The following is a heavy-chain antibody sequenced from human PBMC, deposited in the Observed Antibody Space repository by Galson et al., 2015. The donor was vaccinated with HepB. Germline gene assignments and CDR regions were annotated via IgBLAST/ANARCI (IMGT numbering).Heavy chain of an antibody. CDR2: IGTGGDT. Sequence: SLRLSCAASGFTFSSYGMSWVRQATGKGLEWVSAIGTGGDTYYAGSVKGRFTISRENAKNSLYLQMNSLRAGDTAVYYCAREIDDRSVSYGWYFDLWGRGTLVTVSS. CDR3: AREIDDRSVSYGWYFDL. D-gene: IGHD3-22*01. J-gene: IGHJ2*01. CDR1: GFTFSSYG. V-gene: IGHV3-13*04.